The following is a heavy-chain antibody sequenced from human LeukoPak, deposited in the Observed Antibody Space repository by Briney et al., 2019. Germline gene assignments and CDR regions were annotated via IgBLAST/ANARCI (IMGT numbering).Heavy chain of an antibody. Sequence: GGSLRLSCAASGFTFSSYSMNWVRQAPGKGLEWVSSISSSSSYIYYADSVKGRFTISRDNAKNSLYLQMNSLRAEDTAVYYCVQESSSLLRSYFDYWGQGTLVTVSS. V-gene: IGHV3-21*01. J-gene: IGHJ4*02. CDR2: ISSSSSYI. CDR3: VQESSSLLRSYFDY. CDR1: GFTFSSYS. D-gene: IGHD2-15*01.